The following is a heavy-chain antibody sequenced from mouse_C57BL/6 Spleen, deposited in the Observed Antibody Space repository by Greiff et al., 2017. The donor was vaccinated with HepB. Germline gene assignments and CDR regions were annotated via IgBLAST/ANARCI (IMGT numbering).Heavy chain of an antibody. V-gene: IGHV5-12*01. CDR1: GFTFSDYY. D-gene: IGHD1-1*01. J-gene: IGHJ1*03. CDR2: ISNGGGST. Sequence: EVKLMESGGGLVQPGGSLKLSCAASGFTFSDYYMYWVRQTPEKRLEWVAYISNGGGSTYYPDTVKGRFTISRDNAKNTLYLQMSRLKSEDTAMYYCARGGKNYYGSSYDVWGTGTTATVSS. CDR3: ARGGKNYYGSSYDV.